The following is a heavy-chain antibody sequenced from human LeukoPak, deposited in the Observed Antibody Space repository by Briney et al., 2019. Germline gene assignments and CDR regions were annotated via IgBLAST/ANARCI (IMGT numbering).Heavy chain of an antibody. CDR2: ISSSSSYI. D-gene: IGHD1-26*01. J-gene: IGHJ4*02. V-gene: IGHV3-21*04. CDR3: AKGKSGSYYPPFDY. CDR1: GFTFSSYS. Sequence: PGGSLRLSCAASGFTFSSYSMNWVRQAPGKGLEWVSSISSSSSYIYYADSVKGRFTISRDNSKNTLYLQMNGLRAEGTAVYYCAKGKSGSYYPPFDYWGQGTLVTVSS.